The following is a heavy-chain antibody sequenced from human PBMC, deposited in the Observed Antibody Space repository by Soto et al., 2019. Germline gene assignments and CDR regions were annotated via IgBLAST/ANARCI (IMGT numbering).Heavy chain of an antibody. V-gene: IGHV1-18*01. Sequence: ASVKVSCKSSGYTFTSYGITWVRQAPGQGLEWMGWISGYSANTNYAQKYQGRVTMTTDTSTSTAYMELRSLTSDDTAVYYCARDSWGYSSSWYDYWGQGTLVTVSS. CDR3: ARDSWGYSSSWYDY. D-gene: IGHD6-13*01. CDR1: GYTFTSYG. J-gene: IGHJ4*02. CDR2: ISGYSANT.